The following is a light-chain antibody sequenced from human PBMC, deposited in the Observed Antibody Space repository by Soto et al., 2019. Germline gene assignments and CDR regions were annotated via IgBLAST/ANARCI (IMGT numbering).Light chain of an antibody. CDR1: SSNIGAGYA. J-gene: IGLJ1*01. Sequence: QAVVTQPPSVSGAPGQRVTISCTGSSSNIGAGYAVHWYQQLPGTAPKLLIYENTNRPSGVPDRFSGSKSGTSASLAITGLQAEDEADYYCQSYDSSLSAFYVFGPGTQLTVL. CDR2: ENT. V-gene: IGLV1-40*01. CDR3: QSYDSSLSAFYV.